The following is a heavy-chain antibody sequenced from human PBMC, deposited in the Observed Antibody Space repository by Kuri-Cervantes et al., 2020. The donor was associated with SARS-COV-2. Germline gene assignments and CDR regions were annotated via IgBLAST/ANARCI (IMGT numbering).Heavy chain of an antibody. V-gene: IGHV5-51*01. D-gene: IGHD4-23*01. CDR1: GYSFTSYW. CDR3: ARGVDGGNQGFDY. J-gene: IGHJ4*02. CDR2: IYPGDSDT. Sequence: KVSCKGSGYSFTSYWIGWVRQMPGKGLEWMGIIYPGDSDTRYSPSFQGQVTISADKSISTAYLQWSSLKASDTAVYYCARGVDGGNQGFDYWGQGTLVTVSS.